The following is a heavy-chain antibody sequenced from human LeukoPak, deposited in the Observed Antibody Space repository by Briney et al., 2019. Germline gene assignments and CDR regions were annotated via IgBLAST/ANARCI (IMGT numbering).Heavy chain of an antibody. Sequence: GGSLRLSCAASGFTFSSYAMSWVRQAPGKGLEWVSAISGSGGSTYYADSVKGRFTISRDNSKNTLYLQMNSLRAEDTAVYYCATVTRGSSYYYGMDVWGQGTTVTASS. CDR2: ISGSGGST. V-gene: IGHV3-23*01. CDR1: GFTFSSYA. J-gene: IGHJ6*02. CDR3: ATVTRGSSYYYGMDV. D-gene: IGHD1/OR15-1a*01.